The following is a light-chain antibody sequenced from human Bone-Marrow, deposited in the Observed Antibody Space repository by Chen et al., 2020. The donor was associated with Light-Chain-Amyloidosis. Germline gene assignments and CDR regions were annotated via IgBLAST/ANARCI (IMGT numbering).Light chain of an antibody. CDR2: RDT. CDR1: DLPTKY. CDR3: QSADSSGTYEVI. J-gene: IGLJ2*01. V-gene: IGLV3-25*03. Sequence: SYVLSQPPPEAVSPGQTARITCAGDDLPTKYAYWYQQKPGQAPVLVIHRDTERPSGISERFSGSSSGTTATLTISGVQAEDEADYHCQSADSSGTYEVIFGGGTKLTVL.